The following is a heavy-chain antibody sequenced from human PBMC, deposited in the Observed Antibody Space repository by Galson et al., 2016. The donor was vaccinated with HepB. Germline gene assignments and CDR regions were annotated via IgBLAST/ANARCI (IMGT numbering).Heavy chain of an antibody. D-gene: IGHD4-11*01. Sequence: SLRLSCAGSGFTFSTYIMSWVRQTPGKGLEWVSGMSGGGESTYYGDSVKGRFTISRDNYKNTVYLQMNSLRAEDTAVYYCTKCMSTVTTECLNFDYWSQGTLVTVSS. CDR3: TKCMSTVTTECLNFDY. CDR1: GFTFSTYI. V-gene: IGHV3-23*01. J-gene: IGHJ4*02. CDR2: MSGGGEST.